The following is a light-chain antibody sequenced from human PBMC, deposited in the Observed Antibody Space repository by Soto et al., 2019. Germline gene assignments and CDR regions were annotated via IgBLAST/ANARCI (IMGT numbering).Light chain of an antibody. Sequence: DIQMTQSPSTLSASVGDRVTITCRASQTISSWVAWYQQRPGKAPKVLIYGASTLQSGVPSRFSGSGSGTEFTLTSSSLQPEDFATYYCQQGYSISWTFGQGTKVDI. CDR1: QTISSW. V-gene: IGKV1-39*01. CDR2: GAS. J-gene: IGKJ1*01. CDR3: QQGYSISWT.